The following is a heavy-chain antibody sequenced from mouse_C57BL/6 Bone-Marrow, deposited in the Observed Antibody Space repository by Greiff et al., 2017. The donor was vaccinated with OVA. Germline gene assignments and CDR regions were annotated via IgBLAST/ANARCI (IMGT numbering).Heavy chain of an antibody. D-gene: IGHD1-1*01. V-gene: IGHV1-72*01. Sequence: QVQLQQSGAELVKPGASVKLSCKASGYTFTSYWMHWVKQRPGRGLEWIGRIDPNSGGPKYNEKFKSKATLTVDKPSSTAYMQLSSLTSEDSAVYYCARDYYGSSPYWYFDVWGTGTTVTVSS. J-gene: IGHJ1*03. CDR1: GYTFTSYW. CDR3: ARDYYGSSPYWYFDV. CDR2: IDPNSGGP.